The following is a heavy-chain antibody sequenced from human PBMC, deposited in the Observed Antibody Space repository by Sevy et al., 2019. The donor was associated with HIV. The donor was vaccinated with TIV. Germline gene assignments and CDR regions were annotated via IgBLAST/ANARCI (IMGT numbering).Heavy chain of an antibody. D-gene: IGHD2-21*01. CDR1: GYTFTSYD. CDR3: ARVDCSGGDCYFSDY. Sequence: ASVKVSCKASGYTFTSYDVQWVRQAPGQGLECMGIISPGAGGTNYAQNFQGRVTLTRDTSTTTVYMELSRLRYEDTAVYYCARVDCSGGDCYFSDYWGQGTLVTVSS. V-gene: IGHV1-46*01. CDR2: ISPGAGGT. J-gene: IGHJ4*02.